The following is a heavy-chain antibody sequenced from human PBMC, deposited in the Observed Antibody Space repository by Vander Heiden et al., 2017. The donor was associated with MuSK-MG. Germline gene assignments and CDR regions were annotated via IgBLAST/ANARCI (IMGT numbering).Heavy chain of an antibody. V-gene: IGHV3-48*04. CDR3: AKSEEVAGAVDY. Sequence: EIQLVESGGGLVQPGGSLRLPCAASGFTFSHYAMNWVRQAPGKGLEWISYISGSSSTIYYADSVKGRFAISRDNAENSVHLQMNSLRAEDTAVYYCAKSEEVAGAVDYWGQGTLVTVSS. CDR1: GFTFSHYA. J-gene: IGHJ4*02. CDR2: ISGSSSTI. D-gene: IGHD6-19*01.